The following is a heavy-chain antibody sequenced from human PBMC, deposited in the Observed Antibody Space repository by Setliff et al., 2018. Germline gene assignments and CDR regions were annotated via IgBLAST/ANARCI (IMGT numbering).Heavy chain of an antibody. J-gene: IGHJ5*02. CDR2: VFTATDDT. Sequence: ASVKVSCKTSGYSFTKYFLHWVRQAPGQGLEWMGRVFTATDDTQFRTEFQGKVSVTRDTSINTAYMELSSLTSDDTAFYYCVRSGKFGMRFWFDQWGLGTLVTVSS. CDR3: VRSGKFGMRFWFDQ. V-gene: IGHV1-2*06. CDR1: GYSFTKYF. D-gene: IGHD1-26*01.